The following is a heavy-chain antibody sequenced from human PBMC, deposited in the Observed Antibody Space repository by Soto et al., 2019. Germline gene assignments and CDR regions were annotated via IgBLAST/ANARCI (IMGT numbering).Heavy chain of an antibody. CDR1: GFTFSSYA. V-gene: IGHV3-23*01. CDR2: ISGSGGST. J-gene: IGHJ6*03. D-gene: IGHD1-26*01. Sequence: GGSLRLSCVASGFTFSSYAMSWVRQAPGKGLEWVSAISGSGGSTYYADSVKGRFTISRDNSKNTLYLQMNSLRAEDTAVYYCAKVSPPSGSYYAYYMDVWGKGTTVTVSS. CDR3: AKVSPPSGSYYAYYMDV.